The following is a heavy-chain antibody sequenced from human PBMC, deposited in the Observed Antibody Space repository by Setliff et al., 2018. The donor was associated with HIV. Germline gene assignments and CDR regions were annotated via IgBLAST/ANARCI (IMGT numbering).Heavy chain of an antibody. V-gene: IGHV4-39*02. CDR1: SGSFSSRHY. CDR2: VSYSGTT. Sequence: SETLSLTCTVSSGSFSSRHYWGWIRQSPGKGLEWIGSVSYSGTTYYNPSLRSRITISVDTSKNQFSLIVSSVTAADTATYYCARDQPQDYDSLTGYYTGRYFDYWGRGTLVTVSS. D-gene: IGHD3-9*01. J-gene: IGHJ4*02. CDR3: ARDQPQDYDSLTGYYTGRYFDY.